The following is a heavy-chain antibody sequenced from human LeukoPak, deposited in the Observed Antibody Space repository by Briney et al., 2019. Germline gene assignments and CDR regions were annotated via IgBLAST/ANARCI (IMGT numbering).Heavy chain of an antibody. CDR2: INPSGGST. Sequence: ASVKVSCKASGYTFTSYYMHWVRQAPGQGLEWMGIINPSGGSTSYAQKFQGRVTMTRDTSTSTVYMELSSLRSEDTAVYYCARGGSVIVVVIDFDYWGQGTLVTVSS. D-gene: IGHD3-22*01. CDR3: ARGGSVIVVVIDFDY. V-gene: IGHV1-46*01. J-gene: IGHJ4*02. CDR1: GYTFTSYY.